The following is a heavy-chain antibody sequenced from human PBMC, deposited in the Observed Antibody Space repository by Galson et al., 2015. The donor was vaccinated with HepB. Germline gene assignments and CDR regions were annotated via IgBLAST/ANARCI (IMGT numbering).Heavy chain of an antibody. J-gene: IGHJ6*03. Sequence: ETLSLTCAVYGGSFSGYYWSWVRQPPGKGLEWIGEINHSGSTNYNPSLKSRVTISVDTSKNQFSLKLSSVTAADTAVYYCARRRGGCSSTSCHRSGYYYMDVWGKGTTVTVSS. V-gene: IGHV4-34*01. D-gene: IGHD2-2*01. CDR2: INHSGST. CDR3: ARRRGGCSSTSCHRSGYYYMDV. CDR1: GGSFSGYY.